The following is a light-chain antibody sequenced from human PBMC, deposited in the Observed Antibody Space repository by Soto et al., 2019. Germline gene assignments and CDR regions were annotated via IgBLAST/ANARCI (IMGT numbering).Light chain of an antibody. J-gene: IGLJ2*01. V-gene: IGLV2-14*01. CDR2: DVI. Sequence: QSALTQPASVSGSPGQSITISCTGTSSDVGGYNYVYWYQQHPGKAPKLMIFDVINRPSGVSNRFSGSKSGNTASLTISGLQAEDEADYYCSSYTTGSTLFGGGTKLTVL. CDR3: SSYTTGSTL. CDR1: SSDVGGYNY.